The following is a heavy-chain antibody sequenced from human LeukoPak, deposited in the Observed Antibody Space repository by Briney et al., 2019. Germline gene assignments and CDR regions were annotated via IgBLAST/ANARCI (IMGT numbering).Heavy chain of an antibody. J-gene: IGHJ4*02. Sequence: PGRSLRLSCAASGFTFSSYAMHWVRQAPGKELEWVAVISYDGSNKYYADSVKGRFTISRDNSKNTLYLQMNSLRAEDTAVYYCARESSVTNFDYWGQGTLVTVSS. CDR1: GFTFSSYA. CDR3: ARESSVTNFDY. D-gene: IGHD3-10*01. CDR2: ISYDGSNK. V-gene: IGHV3-30-3*01.